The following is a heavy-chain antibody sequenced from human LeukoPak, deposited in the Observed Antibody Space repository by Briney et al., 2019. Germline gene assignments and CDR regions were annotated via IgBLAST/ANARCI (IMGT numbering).Heavy chain of an antibody. CDR1: GYTFTYYG. D-gene: IGHD3-3*01. CDR3: ARGPTVTIFGVIESSLDY. V-gene: IGHV1-18*01. J-gene: IGHJ4*02. Sequence: ASVKVSCKSSGYTFTYYGIAWVRQAPGQGLAWMGWISAYNGNTNDAQNLQGRVTMTTDTSTSTAYMELRSLRSDDTALYYCARGPTVTIFGVIESSLDYWEQGTLVTVSS. CDR2: ISAYNGNT.